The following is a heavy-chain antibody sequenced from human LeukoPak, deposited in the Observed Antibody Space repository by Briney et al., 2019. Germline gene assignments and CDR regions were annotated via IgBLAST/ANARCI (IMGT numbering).Heavy chain of an antibody. CDR3: AKDYCRGGNCPLPFFDS. CDR2: IIDVGGT. Sequence: GGSLRLSCTASGFIFSGSWMAWIRQAPGEGLEWVSGIIDVGGTYYADSVKGRFTISRDSSKNTLYLQMNNLRAEDTATYYCAKDYCRGGNCPLPFFDSWGQGTLVTVSS. D-gene: IGHD2-15*01. CDR1: GFIFSGSW. V-gene: IGHV3-23*01. J-gene: IGHJ4*02.